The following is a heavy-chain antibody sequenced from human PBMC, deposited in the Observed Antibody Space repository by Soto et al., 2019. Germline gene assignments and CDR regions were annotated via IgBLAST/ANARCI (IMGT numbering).Heavy chain of an antibody. Sequence: QVQLVQSGAEVKKPGASVKVSCTASGYTFTSYGITWVRQAPGQGLEWRGWISAYNGNTNYAQKLQGRVTMTTDTSTSTAYMELRSLRSDDTAVYYCARDWGYCSGGSCYSGGYFDYWGQGTLVTVSS. J-gene: IGHJ4*02. CDR2: ISAYNGNT. V-gene: IGHV1-18*01. CDR1: GYTFTSYG. D-gene: IGHD2-15*01. CDR3: ARDWGYCSGGSCYSGGYFDY.